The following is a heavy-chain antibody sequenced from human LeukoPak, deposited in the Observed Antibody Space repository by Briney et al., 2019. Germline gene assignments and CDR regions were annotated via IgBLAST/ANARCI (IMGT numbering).Heavy chain of an antibody. V-gene: IGHV3-21*01. D-gene: IGHD3-10*01. CDR2: ISTSSSYI. CDR3: ARGYGSGSYYDY. Sequence: PGGSLRLSCAASGFTLSTYNMKWVRQAPRKGLEWVSSISTSSSYIYYADSVKGRFTISRDNSKNTLYLQMGSLRAEDMAVYYCARGYGSGSYYDYWGQGTLVTVSS. J-gene: IGHJ4*02. CDR1: GFTLSTYN.